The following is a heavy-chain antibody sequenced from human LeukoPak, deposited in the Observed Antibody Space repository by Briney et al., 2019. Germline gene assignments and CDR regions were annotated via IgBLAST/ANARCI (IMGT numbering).Heavy chain of an antibody. J-gene: IGHJ3*02. CDR1: GFTFSSYA. V-gene: IGHV3-23*01. Sequence: GGSLRLSCAASGFTFSSYAMSWVRQAPGKGLEWVSGISGSGGTTYYADSVKGRFTISRDNSKNTLYLQMNSLRAEDTALYYCAKENASGYGAFDICGQGTIVTVSS. D-gene: IGHD3-22*01. CDR2: ISGSGGTT. CDR3: AKENASGYGAFDI.